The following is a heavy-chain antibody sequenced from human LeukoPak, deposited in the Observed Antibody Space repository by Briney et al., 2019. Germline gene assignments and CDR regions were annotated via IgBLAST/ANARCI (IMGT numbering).Heavy chain of an antibody. J-gene: IGHJ4*02. CDR1: GFTFSDYW. D-gene: IGHD6-6*01. Sequence: PGGSLRLSCTASGFTFSDYWMTWVRQAPGKGPEWVANIKQDGSQRYYVDSVRGRFTISRDNAKNSLFLQMNGRSAEDTAVYYCARRGGSSSRRSPIDYWGQGTLVTVSS. CDR2: IKQDGSQR. V-gene: IGHV3-7*01. CDR3: ARRGGSSSRRSPIDY.